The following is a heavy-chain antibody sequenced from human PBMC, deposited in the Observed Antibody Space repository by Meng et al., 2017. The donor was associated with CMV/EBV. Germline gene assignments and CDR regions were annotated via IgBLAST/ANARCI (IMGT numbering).Heavy chain of an antibody. CDR2: IGTAGDT. V-gene: IGHV3-13*01. CDR1: GFTFSSYD. Sequence: GESLKISCAASGFTFSSYDMHWVRQATGKGLEWVSAIGTAGDTYYPGSVKGRFTISRDNAKNSLYLQMNSLRAEDTAVYYCARDRTIFGVRNYYYYGMDVWGQGTTVTVSS. D-gene: IGHD3-3*01. J-gene: IGHJ6*02. CDR3: ARDRTIFGVRNYYYYGMDV.